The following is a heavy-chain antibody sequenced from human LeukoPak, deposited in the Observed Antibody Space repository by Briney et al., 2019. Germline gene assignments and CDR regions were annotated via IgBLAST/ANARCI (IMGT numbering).Heavy chain of an antibody. D-gene: IGHD1-26*01. J-gene: IGHJ4*02. CDR3: ATDYDYSGRYY. Sequence: PGGSLRLSCAASGFTFSDAGMSWVRQAPGKGLEWVGRIKRKTDGGTTDYPAPVKGRFTISRDDSENTLRLQMNSLETEDTAVYYCATDYDYSGRYYWGQGTLVTVSS. CDR1: GFTFSDAG. CDR2: IKRKTDGGTT. V-gene: IGHV3-15*01.